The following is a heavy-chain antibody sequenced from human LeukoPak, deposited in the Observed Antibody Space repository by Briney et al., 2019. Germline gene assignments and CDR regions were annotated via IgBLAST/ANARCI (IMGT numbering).Heavy chain of an antibody. CDR1: GFNFWRNG. CDR3: ARDPLAYAAGPAGD. CDR2: ISGSGQNI. Sequence: PGGSLRLSCAASGFNFWRNGMIWVRQAPGRGLEWVSTISGSGQNIYYAGSVKGRFTISRDNFKNTLYLQLNSLRAEDTAMYYCARDPLAYAAGPAGDWGQGTLVIVSS. D-gene: IGHD2-2*01. J-gene: IGHJ4*02. V-gene: IGHV3-23*01.